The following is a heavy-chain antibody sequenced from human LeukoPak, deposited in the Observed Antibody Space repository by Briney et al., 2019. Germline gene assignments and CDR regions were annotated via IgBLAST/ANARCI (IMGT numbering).Heavy chain of an antibody. Sequence: SETLSLTCAVYGGSFSGYYWSWIRQPPGKELEWIGEINHSGSTNYNPPLKSRVTISVDTSKNQFSLKLSSVTAADTAVYYCASGPRSQGSEFDYWGQGTLVTVSS. J-gene: IGHJ4*02. CDR2: INHSGST. V-gene: IGHV4-34*01. CDR1: GGSFSGYY. D-gene: IGHD1-14*01. CDR3: ASGPRSQGSEFDY.